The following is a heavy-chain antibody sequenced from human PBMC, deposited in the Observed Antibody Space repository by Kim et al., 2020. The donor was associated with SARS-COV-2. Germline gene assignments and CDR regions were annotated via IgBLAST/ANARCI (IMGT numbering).Heavy chain of an antibody. D-gene: IGHD1-26*01. CDR3: AKPSDSGSYYIVVQDAFDI. Sequence: GGSLRLSCAASGFTFSSYAMSWVRQAPGKGLEWVSAISGSGGSTYYADSVKGRFTISRDNSKNTLYLQMNSLRAEDTAVYYCAKPSDSGSYYIVVQDAFDIWGQGTMVTVSS. CDR2: ISGSGGST. J-gene: IGHJ3*02. CDR1: GFTFSSYA. V-gene: IGHV3-23*01.